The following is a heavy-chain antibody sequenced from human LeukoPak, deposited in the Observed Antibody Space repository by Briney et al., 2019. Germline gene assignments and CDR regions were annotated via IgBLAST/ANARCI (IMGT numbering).Heavy chain of an antibody. J-gene: IGHJ4*02. D-gene: IGHD2-2*01. Sequence: PGGSLRLSCAASGFTFSSYWMSWVRQAPGKGLEWVANIKQDGSEKYYVDSVKGRFTISRDNAKNSLYLQMNSLRAEDTAVYYCAREGIVVVPAALDYWGQGTLVTVSS. CDR2: IKQDGSEK. CDR3: AREGIVVVPAALDY. CDR1: GFTFSSYW. V-gene: IGHV3-7*01.